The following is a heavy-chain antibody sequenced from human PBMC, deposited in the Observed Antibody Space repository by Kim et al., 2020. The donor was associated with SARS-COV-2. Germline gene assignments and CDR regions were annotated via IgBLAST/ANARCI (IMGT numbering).Heavy chain of an antibody. V-gene: IGHV4-4*02. CDR3: AAHGGTGFDY. D-gene: IGHD3-16*01. CDR2: GSA. J-gene: IGHJ4*02. Sequence: GSASHNPSLKSRVTISVDKSRNNFSLKIVSMTAADTALYYCAAHGGTGFDYWGQGALVTVSS.